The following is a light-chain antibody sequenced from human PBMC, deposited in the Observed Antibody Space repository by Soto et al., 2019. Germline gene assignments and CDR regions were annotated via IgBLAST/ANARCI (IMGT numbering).Light chain of an antibody. J-gene: IGKJ1*01. V-gene: IGKV1-5*03. Sequence: DIQMTQSPSSLSASVGARLTITGRASQSIDNWLAWYQQIPGKAPNLLIYTASSLASGVPSRFSGSGSGTDFTLTISSLQSDDFATYYCQHYASFSGTFGQGTKVDIK. CDR2: TAS. CDR3: QHYASFSGT. CDR1: QSIDNW.